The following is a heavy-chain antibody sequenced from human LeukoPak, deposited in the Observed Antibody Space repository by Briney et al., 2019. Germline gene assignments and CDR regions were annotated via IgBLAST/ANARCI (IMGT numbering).Heavy chain of an antibody. CDR3: ARTTNSGVGDY. J-gene: IGHJ4*02. CDR1: GGSISSGGYY. D-gene: IGHD1-26*01. V-gene: IGHV4-31*03. Sequence: PSETLSLTCTVSGGSISSGGYYWSWIRQHPGKGLEWIGYIYCSGSTYYNPSLKSRVTISVDTSKNQFSLKLSSVTAADTAVYYCARTTNSGVGDYWGQGTLVTVSS. CDR2: IYCSGST.